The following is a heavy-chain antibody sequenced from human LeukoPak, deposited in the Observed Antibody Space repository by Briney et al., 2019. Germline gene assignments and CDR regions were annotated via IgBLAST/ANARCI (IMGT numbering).Heavy chain of an antibody. V-gene: IGHV1-69*05. CDR3: ATAQRCSGGTCYAWTDAFHV. J-gene: IGHJ3*01. CDR1: GGTFSSYA. Sequence: GASVKVSCKASGGTFSSYAISWVRQAPGQGLEWMGGIIPIFGTANYAQKFQGRVTITTDESTSTAYMELSSLRSEDTAVYYCATAQRCSGGTCYAWTDAFHVWGQGTMVIVSS. CDR2: IIPIFGTA. D-gene: IGHD2-15*01.